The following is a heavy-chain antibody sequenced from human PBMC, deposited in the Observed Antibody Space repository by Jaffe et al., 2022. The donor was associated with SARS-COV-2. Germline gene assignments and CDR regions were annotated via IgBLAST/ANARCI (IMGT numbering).Heavy chain of an antibody. CDR1: GGSISSGDYY. V-gene: IGHV4-30-4*01. Sequence: QVQLQESGPGLVKPSQTLSLTCTVSGGSISSGDYYWSWIRQPPGKGLEWIGYIYYSGSTYYNPSLKSRVTISVDTSKNQFSLKLSSVTAADTAVYYCARDRRDGYNHYVFDYWGQGTLVTVSS. D-gene: IGHD3-10*02. J-gene: IGHJ4*02. CDR2: IYYSGST. CDR3: ARDRRDGYNHYVFDY.